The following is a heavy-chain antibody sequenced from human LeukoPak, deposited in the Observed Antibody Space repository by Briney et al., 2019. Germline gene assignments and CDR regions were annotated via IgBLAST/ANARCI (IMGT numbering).Heavy chain of an antibody. D-gene: IGHD5-12*01. Sequence: GESLRLSCAASGFTFSSYSFNWVRQVPGKGLEWVSSITTTFYTYYTDSVKGRFTISRENAKNSLYLQMNSLRAGDTAVYYCAREGATSNAFDIWGQGTMVTVSS. V-gene: IGHV3-21*01. CDR3: AREGATSNAFDI. CDR1: GFTFSSYS. J-gene: IGHJ3*02. CDR2: ITTTFYT.